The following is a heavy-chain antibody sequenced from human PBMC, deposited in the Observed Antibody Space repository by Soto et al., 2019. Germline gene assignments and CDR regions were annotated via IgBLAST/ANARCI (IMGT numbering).Heavy chain of an antibody. J-gene: IGHJ3*02. CDR3: ATWLQREHAFDI. Sequence: SGGSLRLSCAASGFSFSGKNYLTWVRQAPGKGLEWVSALYSSDGTYYADSVKGRFSVSRDNSKNTFYLQLHSRRPEDTALYFCATWLQREHAFDIWGLGTMGTVSS. V-gene: IGHV3-53*01. CDR2: LYSSDGT. D-gene: IGHD1-1*01. CDR1: GFSFSGKNY.